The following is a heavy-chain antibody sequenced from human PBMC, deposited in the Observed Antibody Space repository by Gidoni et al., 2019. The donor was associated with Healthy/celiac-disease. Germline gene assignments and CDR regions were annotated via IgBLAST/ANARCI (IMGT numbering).Heavy chain of an antibody. CDR1: GCSFRSYG. CDR2: IWYDGSNN. D-gene: IGHD2-21*01. Sequence: QVQLVESGGGVVQPWRSLRLSGAASGCSFRSYGMHWVRQAPGKGLGWVAVIWYDGSNNYYADSVTGRFTISRDNSKNTLYLQMNSLRAEDTAVYYCARDIQGNQGYYGMDVWGQGTTVTVSS. J-gene: IGHJ6*02. CDR3: ARDIQGNQGYYGMDV. V-gene: IGHV3-33*01.